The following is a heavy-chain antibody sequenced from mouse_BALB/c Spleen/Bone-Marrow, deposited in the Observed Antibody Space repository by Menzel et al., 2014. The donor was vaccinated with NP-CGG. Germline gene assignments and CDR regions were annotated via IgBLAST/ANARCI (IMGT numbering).Heavy chain of an antibody. CDR3: ARDRYDGAMDY. CDR2: IWGDGST. Sequence: VQRVESGPGLVAPSQSLSITCTVSGFSLTGYGVNWVRQPPGKGLEWLGMIWGDGSTDYNSALKSRLSISKDNSKSQVFLKMNSLQTDDTARYYCARDRYDGAMDYWGQRTSVTVSS. J-gene: IGHJ4*01. CDR1: GFSLTGYG. D-gene: IGHD2-14*01. V-gene: IGHV2-6-7*01.